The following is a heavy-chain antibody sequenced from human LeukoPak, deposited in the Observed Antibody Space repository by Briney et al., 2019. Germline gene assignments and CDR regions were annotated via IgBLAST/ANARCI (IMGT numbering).Heavy chain of an antibody. D-gene: IGHD6-19*01. CDR2: IYYSGST. J-gene: IGHJ4*02. CDR1: GGSISSYY. V-gene: IGHV4-59*08. Sequence: SETLSLTCTVSGGSISSYYWSWIRQPPGKGLEWIGYIYYSGSTYYNPSLKSRVTISVDTSKNQFSLKLSSVTAADTAVYYCARQGGSSGWSLHFDYWGQGTLVTVSS. CDR3: ARQGGSSGWSLHFDY.